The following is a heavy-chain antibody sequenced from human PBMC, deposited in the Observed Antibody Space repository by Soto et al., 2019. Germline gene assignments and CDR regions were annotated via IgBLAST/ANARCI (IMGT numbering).Heavy chain of an antibody. CDR1: GFTFSSHW. V-gene: IGHV3-7*03. CDR2: IKLDGSEK. D-gene: IGHD2-21*01. Sequence: PGGSLRLSCAVSGFTFSSHWMSWVRQAPGKGLEGGANIKLDGSEKHYVDSVKGRFTISRDNTKNSLYLQMNSLRADDTGVYFCVRARASEGSSGFCGFAMWGQGTMVTVSS. J-gene: IGHJ3*02. CDR3: VRARASEGSSGFCGFAM.